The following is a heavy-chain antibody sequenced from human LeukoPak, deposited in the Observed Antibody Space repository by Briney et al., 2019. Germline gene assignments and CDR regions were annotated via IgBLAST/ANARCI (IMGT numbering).Heavy chain of an antibody. CDR2: FYPEDGEM. Sequence: SSVTVSFKFSGYIFTELSMHWVRQPPGKGREWMGGFYPEDGEMIYAQKLQGRVTITEDTSTDTAYMYLSSLRSEDTAVYYCATDGSSGESSGSFDYWGQGTLVTVSS. D-gene: IGHD1-26*01. J-gene: IGHJ4*02. CDR1: GYIFTELS. V-gene: IGHV1-24*01. CDR3: ATDGSSGESSGSFDY.